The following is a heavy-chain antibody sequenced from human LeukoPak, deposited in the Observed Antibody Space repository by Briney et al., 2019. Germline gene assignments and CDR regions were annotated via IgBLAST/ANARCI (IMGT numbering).Heavy chain of an antibody. CDR2: IYYSGST. V-gene: IGHV4-59*11. Sequence: SETLSLTCTVSGGSISSHYWSWIRQPPGKGLEWIGYIYYSGSTNYNPSLKSRVTISVDTSKNQFSLKLSSVTAADTAVYYCARVGYHQSDYYYYMDVWGKGTTVTVSS. CDR1: GGSISSHY. J-gene: IGHJ6*03. D-gene: IGHD5-12*01. CDR3: ARVGYHQSDYYYYMDV.